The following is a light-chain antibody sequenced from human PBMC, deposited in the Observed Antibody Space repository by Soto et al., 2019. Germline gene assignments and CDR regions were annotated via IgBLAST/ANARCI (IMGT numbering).Light chain of an antibody. V-gene: IGLV1-47*01. CDR3: AAWDDSLVV. J-gene: IGLJ2*01. Sequence: QSVLTQPPSASGTPGQTVTIPCSGSSSNIGSAYIYWYQHLPGTAPKLLIYRNNQRPSGVPDRFSASKSGTSASLAISGLRSEDDADYYCAAWDDSLVVFGGGTKLTVL. CDR1: SSNIGSAY. CDR2: RNN.